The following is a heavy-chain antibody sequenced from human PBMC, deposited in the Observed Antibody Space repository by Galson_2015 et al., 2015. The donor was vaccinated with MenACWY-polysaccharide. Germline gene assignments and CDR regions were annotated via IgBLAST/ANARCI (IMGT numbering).Heavy chain of an antibody. J-gene: IGHJ4*02. D-gene: IGHD5-12*01. V-gene: IGHV3-23*01. Sequence: SLRLSCAGSGFTFSSHAMNWVRQAPGKGLEWVSVISGSGGSTYYADSVEGRSTISRDNSKNMLYLQMNRLRVEDTAIYYCAKGFSRSDYDLLDYWGQGTLVTVSS. CDR3: AKGFSRSDYDLLDY. CDR2: ISGSGGST. CDR1: GFTFSSHA.